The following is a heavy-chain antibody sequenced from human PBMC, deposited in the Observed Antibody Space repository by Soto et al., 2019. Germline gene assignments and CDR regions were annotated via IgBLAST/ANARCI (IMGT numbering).Heavy chain of an antibody. V-gene: IGHV3-11*01. CDR1: GFTFSDYY. Sequence: GGSLRLSCAASGFTFSDYYMSWIRQAPGKGLEWVSYISSSGSTIYYADSVKGRFTISRDNAKNSLYLQMNSLRAEDTAVYYCAGTMVYAKFYYYYMDVWGKGTTVTVSS. J-gene: IGHJ6*03. CDR2: ISSSGSTI. D-gene: IGHD2-8*01. CDR3: AGTMVYAKFYYYYMDV.